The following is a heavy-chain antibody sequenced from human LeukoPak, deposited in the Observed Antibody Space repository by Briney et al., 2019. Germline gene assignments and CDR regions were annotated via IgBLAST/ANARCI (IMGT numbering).Heavy chain of an antibody. CDR2: IYTSGST. Sequence: SETLSPTCTVSGGSISSYYWSWIRQPAGKGLEWIGRIYTSGSTNYNPSLKSRVTMSVDTSKNQFSLKLSSVTAADTAVYYCARVSYDILTGYYLLDYWGQGTLVTVSS. CDR1: GGSISSYY. V-gene: IGHV4-4*07. D-gene: IGHD3-9*01. CDR3: ARVSYDILTGYYLLDY. J-gene: IGHJ4*02.